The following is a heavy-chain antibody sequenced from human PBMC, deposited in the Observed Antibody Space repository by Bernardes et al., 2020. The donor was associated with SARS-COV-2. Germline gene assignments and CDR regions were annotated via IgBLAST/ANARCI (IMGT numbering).Heavy chain of an antibody. Sequence: GGSLRLSCAASGFNFSIYGMHWVRQAPGKGLEWVAVISHAGGNINYGDSVKGRFTISRDNSKSTLYLQMSSLRAEDTAVYYCARDVGGTDWRFGFDVWGPGTMVHVSS. V-gene: IGHV3-30*03. CDR3: ARDVGGTDWRFGFDV. CDR2: ISHAGGNI. CDR1: GFNFSIYG. J-gene: IGHJ3*01. D-gene: IGHD3-9*01.